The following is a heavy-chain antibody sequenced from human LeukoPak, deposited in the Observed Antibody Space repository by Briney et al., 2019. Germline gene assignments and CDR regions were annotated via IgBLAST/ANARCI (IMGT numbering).Heavy chain of an antibody. J-gene: IGHJ5*02. V-gene: IGHV3-9*03. Sequence: GRSLRLSCAASGFTFDDYAMHWVRQAPGKGLEWVSGISWNSGSIGYADSVKGRFTISRDNAKNSLYLQMNSLRAEDMALYYCAKAEGSGILYNWFDPWGQGTLVTVSS. CDR3: AKAEGSGILYNWFDP. CDR2: ISWNSGSI. CDR1: GFTFDDYA. D-gene: IGHD2-21*01.